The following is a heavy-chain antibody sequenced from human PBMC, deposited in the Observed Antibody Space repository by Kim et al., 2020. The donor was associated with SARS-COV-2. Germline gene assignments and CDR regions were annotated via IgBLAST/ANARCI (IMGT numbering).Heavy chain of an antibody. CDR1: GGSFSSYT. CDR2: IIPMLGIP. CDR3: ARVRGVTYAMDV. V-gene: IGHV1-69*02. D-gene: IGHD5-18*01. Sequence: SVKVSCKASGGSFSSYTITWVRQAPGQGLEWMGRIIPMLGIPTYIEKFQGRVTITADKSTGTAYMELNSLRYEDTAVYYCARVRGVTYAMDVWGQGTTVTVSS. J-gene: IGHJ6*02.